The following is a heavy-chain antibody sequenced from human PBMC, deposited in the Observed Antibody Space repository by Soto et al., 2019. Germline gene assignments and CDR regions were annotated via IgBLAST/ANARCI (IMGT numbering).Heavy chain of an antibody. CDR3: AKILASSWPTHNMDV. CDR1: GFTFSSYG. Sequence: QVQLVESGGGVVQPGRSLRLSCAASGFTFSSYGMHWVRQAPGKGLEWVAVISYDGSNKYYADSVKGRFTISRDNSKNTLYLQMNSLRAEDMAVYYCAKILASSWPTHNMDVWGKGTTVTVSS. V-gene: IGHV3-30*18. J-gene: IGHJ6*03. CDR2: ISYDGSNK. D-gene: IGHD6-13*01.